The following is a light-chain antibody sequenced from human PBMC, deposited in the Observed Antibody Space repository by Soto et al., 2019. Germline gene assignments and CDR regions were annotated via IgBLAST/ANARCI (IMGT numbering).Light chain of an antibody. CDR2: LNSDGSH. CDR1: SGHSSYA. V-gene: IGLV4-69*01. Sequence: QLVLTQSPSASASLGASVKLTCTLSSGHSSYAIAWHQQQPEKGPRYLMKLNSDGSHSKGDGIPDRFSGSSSGAERYLTXXXXXXXXXXXYYCQTWGTGILFGGGTKLTVL. J-gene: IGLJ2*01. CDR3: QTWGTGIL.